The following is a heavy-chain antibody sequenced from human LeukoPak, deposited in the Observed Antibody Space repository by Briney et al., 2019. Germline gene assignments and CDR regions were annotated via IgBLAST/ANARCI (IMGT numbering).Heavy chain of an antibody. CDR2: MNPNSGNT. D-gene: IGHD3-22*01. J-gene: IGHJ6*03. Sequence: ASVKVSCKASGYTFTSYGISWVRQATGQGLEWMGWMNPNSGNTGYAQKFQGRVTMTRNTSISTAYMELSSLRSEDTAVYYCARVSTMIDYYYYMDVWGKGTTVTISS. CDR3: ARVSTMIDYYYYMDV. V-gene: IGHV1-8*02. CDR1: GYTFTSYG.